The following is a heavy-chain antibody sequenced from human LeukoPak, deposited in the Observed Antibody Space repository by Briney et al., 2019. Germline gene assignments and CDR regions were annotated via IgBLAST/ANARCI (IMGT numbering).Heavy chain of an antibody. J-gene: IGHJ5*02. V-gene: IGHV4-59*01. D-gene: IGHD3-10*01. CDR1: GGSISSYY. CDR2: IYYSGST. Sequence: SETLSFTCTVSGGSISSYYWSWIRQPPGKGLEWIGYIYYSGSTNYNPSLKSRVTISVDTSKNQFSLKLSSVTAADTAVYYCARDRDESNWFDPWGQGTLVTVSS. CDR3: ARDRDESNWFDP.